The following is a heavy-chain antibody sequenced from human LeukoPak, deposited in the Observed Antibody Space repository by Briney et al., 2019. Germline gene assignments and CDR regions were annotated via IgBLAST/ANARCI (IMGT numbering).Heavy chain of an antibody. CDR3: AREEWFDP. V-gene: IGHV4-34*01. CDR2: INHSGST. J-gene: IGHJ5*02. Sequence: SETLSLTCAVYGGSFSGYYWSWIRQPPGKGLEWIGEINHSGSTNYNPSLKSRVTISVDTSKNQFSLKLSSVTAADTAVYYCAREEWFDPWGQGTLVTVSS. CDR1: GGSFSGYY.